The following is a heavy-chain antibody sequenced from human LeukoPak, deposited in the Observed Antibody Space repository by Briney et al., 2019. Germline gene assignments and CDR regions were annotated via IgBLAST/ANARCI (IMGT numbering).Heavy chain of an antibody. Sequence: GASVKVSCKASDYTFTSYGISWVRQAPGQGLEWMGWINPNSGGTNYSQKFQGRVTMTRDTSISTAYMELSRLRSDDTAVYYCARGGGRYSGYDYGDYEENYYYYYMDVWGKGTTVTISS. D-gene: IGHD5-12*01. CDR1: DYTFTSYG. CDR3: ARGGGRYSGYDYGDYEENYYYYYMDV. CDR2: INPNSGGT. V-gene: IGHV1-2*02. J-gene: IGHJ6*03.